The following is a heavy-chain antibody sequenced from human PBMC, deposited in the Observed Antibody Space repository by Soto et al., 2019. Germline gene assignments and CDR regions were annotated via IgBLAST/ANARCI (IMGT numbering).Heavy chain of an antibody. V-gene: IGHV3-48*01. J-gene: IGHJ4*02. CDR3: ARDPSYDYVWGSYRYLYYFDY. CDR2: ISSSSSTI. D-gene: IGHD3-16*02. CDR1: GFTFSTYS. Sequence: HPGGSLRLSCAASGFTFSTYSMNWVRQAPGKGLEWVSYISSSSSTIFYTDSVKGRFTVSRDNAKNSLYLQMNSLRAEDTAVYYCARDPSYDYVWGSYRYLYYFDYWGQGTLVTVSS.